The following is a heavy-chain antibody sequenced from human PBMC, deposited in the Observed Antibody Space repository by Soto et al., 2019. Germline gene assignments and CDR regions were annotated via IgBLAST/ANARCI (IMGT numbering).Heavy chain of an antibody. V-gene: IGHV1-18*01. J-gene: IGHJ6*02. CDR2: ISAYNGNT. D-gene: IGHD3-10*01. Sequence: QVQLVQSGAEVKKPGASVKVSCKASGYTFTSYGISWVRQAPGQGLEWMGWISAYNGNTNYAQKLQGRDTMTTDTSTSTAYMELRSLRSDDTAVYYCARSYLPYYYGSGSNYGMDVWGQGTTVTVSS. CDR1: GYTFTSYG. CDR3: ARSYLPYYYGSGSNYGMDV.